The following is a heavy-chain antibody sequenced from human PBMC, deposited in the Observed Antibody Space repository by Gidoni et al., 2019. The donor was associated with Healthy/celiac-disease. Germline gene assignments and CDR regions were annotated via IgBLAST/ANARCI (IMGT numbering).Heavy chain of an antibody. J-gene: IGHJ6*02. CDR2: IKQDGSEK. Sequence: EVQLVESGGGLVEPGGSLRLSCAASGFTFSSYWMSWVRQAPGKGLEWVANIKQDGSEKYYVDSVKGRFTISRDNAKNSLYLQMNSLRAEDTAVYYCARDPSSSSWYYSDYYYGMDVWGQGTTDTVSS. D-gene: IGHD6-13*01. CDR3: ARDPSSSSWYYSDYYYGMDV. CDR1: GFTFSSYW. V-gene: IGHV3-7*03.